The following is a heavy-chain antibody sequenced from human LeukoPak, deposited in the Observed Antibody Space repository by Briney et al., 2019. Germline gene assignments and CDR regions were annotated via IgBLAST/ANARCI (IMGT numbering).Heavy chain of an antibody. V-gene: IGHV3-30*10. CDR1: GFTFNSFS. CDR3: AKEMSDGGKGADAFDV. J-gene: IGHJ3*01. CDR2: TSFDGSYK. D-gene: IGHD4-23*01. Sequence: GGSLTLSCAASGFTFNSFSMHWVRQAPGKGLEWLSFTSFDGSYKDYIDSVKGRFTISRDNFKNTLFLQMNSLRPEDTATYYCAKEMSDGGKGADAFDVWGRGTMVIVSS.